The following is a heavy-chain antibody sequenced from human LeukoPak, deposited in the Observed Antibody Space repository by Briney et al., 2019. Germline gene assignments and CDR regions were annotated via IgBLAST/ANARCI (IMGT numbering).Heavy chain of an antibody. CDR2: INHSGST. V-gene: IGHV4-34*01. CDR3: ARGPPYIVVVTPIGFFHY. Sequence: TSETLSLTCAVYGGSFSGYYWSWIRQPPGKGLEWIGEINHSGSTNYNPSLKSRVTISVDTSKNQFSLKLSSVTAADTAVYYCARGPPYIVVVTPIGFFHYWGQGTLVTVSS. J-gene: IGHJ4*02. CDR1: GGSFSGYY. D-gene: IGHD2-21*02.